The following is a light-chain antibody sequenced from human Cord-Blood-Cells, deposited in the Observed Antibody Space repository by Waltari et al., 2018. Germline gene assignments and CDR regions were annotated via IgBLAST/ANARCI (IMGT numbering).Light chain of an antibody. V-gene: IGKV1-39*01. CDR1: QSISSY. CDR2: AAS. CDR3: QQSYSTPRT. Sequence: GDRVTITCRASQSISSYLNWYQQKPGKAPKLLIYAASSLQSGFPSRFSGSGSGTDFTLTISRLQPEDFATYYCQQSYSTPRTFCQGTKVEIK. J-gene: IGKJ1*01.